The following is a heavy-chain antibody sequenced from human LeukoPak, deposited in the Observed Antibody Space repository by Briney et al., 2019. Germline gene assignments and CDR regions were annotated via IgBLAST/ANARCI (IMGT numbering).Heavy chain of an antibody. J-gene: IGHJ4*02. V-gene: IGHV1-69*06. CDR1: GGTFSSYA. D-gene: IGHD6-19*01. CDR2: VIPIFGTA. CDR3: ARVYVGSSGWPDYFDY. Sequence: GASVRVSCKASGGTFSSYAISWVRQAPGQGLEWMGGVIPIFGTANYAQKFQGRVTITADKSTSTAYMELSSLRSEDTAVYYCARVYVGSSGWPDYFDYWGQGTLVTVSS.